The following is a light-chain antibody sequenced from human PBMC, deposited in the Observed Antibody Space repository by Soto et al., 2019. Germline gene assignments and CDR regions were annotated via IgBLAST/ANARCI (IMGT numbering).Light chain of an antibody. Sequence: QSALTQPPSASGSPGQSVTISCTGTSSDVGGYNYVSWYQQHPGKAPKLMIYEVSKRPSGVPDRFSGSKSGNTASLPVSGLQAEDEADYYCSSYAGSNNLGVVFGGGAKVTVL. CDR3: SSYAGSNNLGVV. CDR1: SSDVGGYNY. CDR2: EVS. J-gene: IGLJ2*01. V-gene: IGLV2-8*01.